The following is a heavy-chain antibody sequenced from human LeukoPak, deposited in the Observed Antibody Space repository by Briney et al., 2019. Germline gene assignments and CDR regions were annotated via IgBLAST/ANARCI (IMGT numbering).Heavy chain of an antibody. CDR1: GFTFSSYA. CDR3: AKDLPHRSSWYLGGFDY. J-gene: IGHJ4*02. CDR2: ISGSGGST. V-gene: IGHV3-23*01. Sequence: PGGSLRLSCAASGFTFSSYAMSWVRQAPGKGLGWVSAISGSGGSTYYADSVKGRFTISRDSSKNTLYLQMNSLRAEDTAVYYCAKDLPHRSSWYLGGFDYWGQGTLVTVSS. D-gene: IGHD6-13*01.